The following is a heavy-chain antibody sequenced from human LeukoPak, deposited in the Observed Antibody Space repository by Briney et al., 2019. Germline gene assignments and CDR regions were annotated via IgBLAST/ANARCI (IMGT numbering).Heavy chain of an antibody. J-gene: IGHJ5*02. Sequence: PSETLSLTCTASGGSISSSSYYWGWIRQPPGKGLEWIGSIYYSGSTYYNPSLKSRVTISVDTSKNQFSLKLSSVTAADTAVYYCARVKGYSSRLWPVNWFDPWGQGTLVTVSS. CDR1: GGSISSSSYY. V-gene: IGHV4-39*07. CDR2: IYYSGST. CDR3: ARVKGYSSRLWPVNWFDP. D-gene: IGHD6-13*01.